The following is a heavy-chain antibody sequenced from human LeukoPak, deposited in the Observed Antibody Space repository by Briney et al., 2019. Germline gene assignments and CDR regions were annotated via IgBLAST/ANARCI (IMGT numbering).Heavy chain of an antibody. CDR2: MNPNCGNT. D-gene: IGHD6-13*01. Sequence: ASVKVSCKASGYTFTRYDINWVRQATGQGLEGMGWMNPNCGNTGYAQKFQGRVTITRNTSISTAHIEMSSLRSEDTAVYDCARSRIAAAGRRRGDWFDPWGQGTLVTVSS. V-gene: IGHV1-8*03. CDR3: ARSRIAAAGRRRGDWFDP. CDR1: GYTFTRYD. J-gene: IGHJ5*02.